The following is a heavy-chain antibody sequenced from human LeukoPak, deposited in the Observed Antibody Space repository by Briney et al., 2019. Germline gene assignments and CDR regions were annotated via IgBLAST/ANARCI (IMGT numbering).Heavy chain of an antibody. J-gene: IGHJ4*02. D-gene: IGHD3-3*01. Sequence: KTGGSLRLSCTASGFTFGDYAMSWFRQAPGKGLEWVGFIRSKAYGGTTEYAASVTDRFTISRDDSKSIAYLQMNSLKTEDTAVYYCSRDRGFLEWSFDYWGQGTLVTVSS. CDR1: GFTFGDYA. CDR3: SRDRGFLEWSFDY. V-gene: IGHV3-49*05. CDR2: IRSKAYGGTT.